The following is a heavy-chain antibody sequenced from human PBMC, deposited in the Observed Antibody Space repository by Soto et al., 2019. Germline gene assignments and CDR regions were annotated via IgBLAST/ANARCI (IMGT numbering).Heavy chain of an antibody. CDR2: INSDGIST. CDR3: ARVYNWNDRRELWFDP. Sequence: GGSLRLSCAASGFTFSSYWIHWVRQAPWKGLVWVSRINSDGISTSYADSVKGRFTISRDNAKNTLYLQMNSLRAEDTAVYYCARVYNWNDRRELWFDPWGQGTLLTVSS. V-gene: IGHV3-74*01. D-gene: IGHD1-20*01. CDR1: GFTFSSYW. J-gene: IGHJ5*02.